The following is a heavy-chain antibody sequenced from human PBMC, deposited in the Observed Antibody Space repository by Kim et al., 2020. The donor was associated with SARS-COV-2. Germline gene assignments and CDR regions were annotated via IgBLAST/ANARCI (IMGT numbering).Heavy chain of an antibody. J-gene: IGHJ6*02. D-gene: IGHD2-2*01. CDR2: ISWNSGSI. CDR3: AKDYCSSTSCPWEQQLDNYYYGMDV. Sequence: GGSLRLSCAASGFTFDDYAMHWVRQAPGKGLEWVSGISWNSGSIGYADSVKGRFTISRDNAKNSLYLQMNSLRAEDTALYYCAKDYCSSTSCPWEQQLDNYYYGMDVWGQGTTVTVSS. CDR1: GFTFDDYA. V-gene: IGHV3-9*01.